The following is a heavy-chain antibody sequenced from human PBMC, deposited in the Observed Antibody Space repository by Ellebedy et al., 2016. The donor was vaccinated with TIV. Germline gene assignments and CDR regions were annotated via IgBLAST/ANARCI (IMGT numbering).Heavy chain of an antibody. J-gene: IGHJ6*02. CDR1: GFTFSSYS. V-gene: IGHV3-48*02. Sequence: PGGSLRLSCAASGFTFSSYSMNWVRQAPGKGLEWVSYISSSSSTIYYADSVKGRFTISRDNAKNSLYLQMNSLRDEDTAVYYCARGPYSTGSPDVYFYAMDVWGQGTTVTVSS. CDR3: ARGPYSTGSPDVYFYAMDV. D-gene: IGHD6-19*01. CDR2: ISSSSSTI.